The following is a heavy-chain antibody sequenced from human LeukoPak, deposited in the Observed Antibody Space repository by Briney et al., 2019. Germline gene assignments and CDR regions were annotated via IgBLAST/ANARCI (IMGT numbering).Heavy chain of an antibody. CDR2: IRYDGSNK. V-gene: IGHV3-30*02. J-gene: IGHJ4*02. D-gene: IGHD3-10*01. Sequence: GGSLRLSCAASGFTFSSYGMHWVRQAPGKGLEWVTFIRYDGSNKYYADSVKGRFTISRDNSKNTLYLQMNSLRAEDTAVYYCAKDRNYYGSAFDYWGQGTLVTVSS. CDR1: GFTFSSYG. CDR3: AKDRNYYGSAFDY.